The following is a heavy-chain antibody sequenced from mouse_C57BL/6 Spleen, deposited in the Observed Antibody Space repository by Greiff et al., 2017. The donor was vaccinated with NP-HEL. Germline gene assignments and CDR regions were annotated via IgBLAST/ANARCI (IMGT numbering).Heavy chain of an antibody. CDR3: AIKGDYYGSSPSYWYFDV. V-gene: IGHV2-2*01. CDR1: GFSLTSYG. J-gene: IGHJ1*03. CDR2: IWSGGST. D-gene: IGHD1-1*01. Sequence: QVQLQQSGPGLVQPSQSLSITCTVSGFSLTSYGVHWVRQSPGKGLEWLGVIWSGGSTDYNAAFISRLSISKDNSKSQVFFKMNSLQADDTAIYYCAIKGDYYGSSPSYWYFDVWGTGTTVTVSS.